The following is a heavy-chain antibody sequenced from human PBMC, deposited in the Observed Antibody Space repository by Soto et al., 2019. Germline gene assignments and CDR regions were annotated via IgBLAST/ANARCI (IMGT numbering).Heavy chain of an antibody. CDR1: GGSFSGYY. CDR2: INHSGST. CDR3: ARGRLGITIFGGSGAEYFQH. Sequence: SETLSLTCAVYGGSFSGYYWSWIRQPPGKGLEWIGEINHSGSTNYNPSLKSRVTISVDTSKNQFSLKLSSVTAADTAVYYCARGRLGITIFGGSGAEYFQHWGQGTLVTVSS. D-gene: IGHD3-3*01. V-gene: IGHV4-34*01. J-gene: IGHJ1*01.